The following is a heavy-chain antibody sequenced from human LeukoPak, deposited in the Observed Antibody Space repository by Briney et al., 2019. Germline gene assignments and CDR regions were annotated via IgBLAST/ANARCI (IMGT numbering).Heavy chain of an antibody. CDR3: AKDRGYQFASGSSYLDY. J-gene: IGHJ4*02. Sequence: GGSLRLSCAASGFTLDDYAMHWVRQAPGKGLEWVSGISWNSGSIGYADSVKGRFTISRDNSKNTLSLQMNSLRVEDTAVYYCAKDRGYQFASGSSYLDYWGQGTPVTVSS. CDR2: ISWNSGSI. D-gene: IGHD3-10*01. CDR1: GFTLDDYA. V-gene: IGHV3-9*01.